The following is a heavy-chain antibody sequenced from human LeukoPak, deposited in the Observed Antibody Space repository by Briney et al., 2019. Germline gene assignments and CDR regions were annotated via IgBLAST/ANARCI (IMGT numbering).Heavy chain of an antibody. D-gene: IGHD3-3*01. J-gene: IGHJ6*03. CDR2: INPSGGST. V-gene: IGHV1-46*01. CDR3: ARDGVLRFLEWLPTTNYYYYYMDV. Sequence: ASVKVSCKASGYTFTSYYMHWVRQAPGQGLEWMGIINPSGGSTSYAQKFQGRVTMTRDMSTSTVYMELSSLRSEDTAVYSCARDGVLRFLEWLPTTNYYYYYMDVWGKGTTVTVSS. CDR1: GYTFTSYY.